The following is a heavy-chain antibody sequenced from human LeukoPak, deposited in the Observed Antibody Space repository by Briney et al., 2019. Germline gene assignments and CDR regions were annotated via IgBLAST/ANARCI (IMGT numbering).Heavy chain of an antibody. CDR1: GFTFSDYY. V-gene: IGHV3-11*01. Sequence: PGGSLRLSCAASGFTFSDYYMSWIRQAPGKGLEWVSYISSSGSTIYYADSVKGRFTISRDNAKNSLYLQMNSLRAEDTAVYYCARDVRHDILTGYSDYFDYWGQGTLVTVSS. CDR3: ARDVRHDILTGYSDYFDY. D-gene: IGHD3-9*01. J-gene: IGHJ4*02. CDR2: ISSSGSTI.